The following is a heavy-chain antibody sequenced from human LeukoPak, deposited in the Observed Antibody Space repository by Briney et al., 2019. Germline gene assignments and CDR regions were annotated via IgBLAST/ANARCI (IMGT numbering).Heavy chain of an antibody. J-gene: IGHJ4*02. CDR1: RFTFSSYG. D-gene: IGHD2/OR15-2a*01. CDR2: IQYDGSNA. CDR3: AKDRNIPVEKYYFDY. V-gene: IGHV3-30*02. Sequence: GGSLRLSCAASRFTFSSYGMHWVRQAPGKGLEWVAYIQYDGSNAQYADSVKGRFSISRDSSKNTLYLQMNSLRAEDTAVYYCAKDRNIPVEKYYFDYWGQGTLVTVSS.